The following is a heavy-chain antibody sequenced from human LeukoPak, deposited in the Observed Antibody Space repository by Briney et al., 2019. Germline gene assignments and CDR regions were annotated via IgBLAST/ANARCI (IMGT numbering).Heavy chain of an antibody. Sequence: SVKVSCKASGGTFSSYGISWVRQAPGQGLEWMGGIIPIFGTPNYAQKFQGRVTITADESTSTAYMELSSLRSEDTAVCYCARGSGTITMVRGVFYGMDVWGQGTTVTVSS. V-gene: IGHV1-69*01. D-gene: IGHD3-10*01. CDR3: ARGSGTITMVRGVFYGMDV. CDR1: GGTFSSYG. J-gene: IGHJ6*02. CDR2: IIPIFGTP.